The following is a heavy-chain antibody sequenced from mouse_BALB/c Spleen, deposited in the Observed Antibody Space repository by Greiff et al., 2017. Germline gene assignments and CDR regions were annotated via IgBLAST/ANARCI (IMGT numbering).Heavy chain of an antibody. J-gene: IGHJ4*01. Sequence: QVQLQQSGAELVRPGTSVKISCKASGYTFTNYWLGWVKQRPGHGLEWIGDIYPGGGYTNYNEKFKGKATLTADTSSSTAYMQLSSLTSEDSAVYFYARRGDDNYAMDYWGQGTSVTVSS. V-gene: IGHV1-63*02. CDR2: IYPGGGYT. CDR3: ARRGDDNYAMDY. CDR1: GYTFTNYW.